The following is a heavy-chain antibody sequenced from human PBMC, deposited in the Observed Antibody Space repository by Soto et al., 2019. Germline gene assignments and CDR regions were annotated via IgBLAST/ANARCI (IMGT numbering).Heavy chain of an antibody. CDR2: IDPSGGST. Sequence: ASVKVSCKASGYTFTSYYIHWVRQAPGQGLEWMGIIDPSGGSTSYAQKFQDTVTMTRDTSTGTVYMELSSLTSEDTAVYYCARDRRRTIFGVVISPAFDYWGQGTLVTVSS. CDR3: ARDRRRTIFGVVISPAFDY. V-gene: IGHV1-46*01. D-gene: IGHD3-3*01. J-gene: IGHJ4*02. CDR1: GYTFTSYY.